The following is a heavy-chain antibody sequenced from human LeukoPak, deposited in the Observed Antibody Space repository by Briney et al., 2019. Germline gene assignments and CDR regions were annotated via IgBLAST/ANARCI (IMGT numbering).Heavy chain of an antibody. Sequence: AVKVSCKASGGTFSSYVLSWVPQAPGQRLEWMGRLIPILVIAHYAQKFQSTVTITADKSPSTAYMELSSRRTEDTTVDYCGAVAATCHSCFQHWGQGTLVTVSS. CDR1: GGTFSSYV. CDR2: LIPILVIA. CDR3: GAVAATCHSCFQH. V-gene: IGHV1-69*04. J-gene: IGHJ1*01. D-gene: IGHD2-15*01.